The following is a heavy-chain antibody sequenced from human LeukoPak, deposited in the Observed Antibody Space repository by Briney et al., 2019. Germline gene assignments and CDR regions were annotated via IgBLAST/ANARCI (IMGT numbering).Heavy chain of an antibody. CDR1: GFTFSNYW. V-gene: IGHV3-7*01. CDR3: VRGGSDY. D-gene: IGHD2-15*01. J-gene: IGHJ4*02. Sequence: PGGSLRPSCVASGFTFSNYWMSWVRQAPGKGLEYVANIKPDGSGKFYVDSVKGRFTISRDNAKNSLSLQMNSLRPEDTAVYYCVRGGSDYWGQGTLVTVSS. CDR2: IKPDGSGK.